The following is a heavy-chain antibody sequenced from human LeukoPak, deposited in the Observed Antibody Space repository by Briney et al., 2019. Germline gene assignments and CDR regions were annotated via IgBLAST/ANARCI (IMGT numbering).Heavy chain of an antibody. CDR3: ARDVQAVAGFSSWFDP. CDR2: ISSSSSYI. J-gene: IGHJ5*02. CDR1: GFTFSSYS. Sequence: PGGSLRLSCAASGFTFSSYSMNWVRQAPGKGLEWVSSISSSSSYIYYADSVKGRFTISRDNAKNSLYLQMNSLRAEDTAVYYCARDVQAVAGFSSWFDPWGQGTLVTVSS. D-gene: IGHD6-19*01. V-gene: IGHV3-21*01.